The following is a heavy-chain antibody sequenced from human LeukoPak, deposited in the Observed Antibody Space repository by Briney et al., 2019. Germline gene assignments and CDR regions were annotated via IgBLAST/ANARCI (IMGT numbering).Heavy chain of an antibody. CDR2: IFYSGST. CDR1: GGSISSYY. D-gene: IGHD2/OR15-2a*01. J-gene: IGHJ5*02. Sequence: PSETLSLTCSVSGGSISSYYWSWIRQPPGKGLEWIGYIFYSGSTNYNPSLKSRVTISVDTSKNQFSLKLSSVTAADTAVYYCARVFFWFDPWGKGTLVTVSS. CDR3: ARVFFWFDP. V-gene: IGHV4-59*01.